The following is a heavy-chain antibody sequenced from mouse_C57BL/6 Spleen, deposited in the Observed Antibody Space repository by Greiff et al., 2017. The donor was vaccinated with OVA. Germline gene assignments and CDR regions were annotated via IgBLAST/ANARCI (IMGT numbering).Heavy chain of an antibody. D-gene: IGHD2-4*01. CDR3: ARDYDDYFDY. CDR1: GYTFTDYN. CDR2: INPNNGGT. Sequence: VQLQQPGTELVKPGASVKLSCKASGYTFTDYNMDWVKQSHGKSLEWIGDINPNNGGTIYNQKFKGKATLTVDKSSSTAYMELRSLTSEDTAVYYCARDYDDYFDYWGQGTTLTVSS. J-gene: IGHJ2*01. V-gene: IGHV1-18*01.